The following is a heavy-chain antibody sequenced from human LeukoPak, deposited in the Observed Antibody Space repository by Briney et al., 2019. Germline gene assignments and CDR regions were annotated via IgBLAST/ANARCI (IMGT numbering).Heavy chain of an antibody. D-gene: IGHD6-25*01. V-gene: IGHV5-51*01. J-gene: IGHJ5*02. CDR3: ARRTDSGWKWFDP. CDR1: GYKFTSYW. CDR2: IHPGEYER. Sequence: GDSLKISCKASGYKFTSYWIGWVRQMPGKGLEWMGVIHPGEYERRYSPSFESQVTISADKSISTAYMQWSSLKASDTAMYYCARRTDSGWKWFDPWGQGTLVTVSS.